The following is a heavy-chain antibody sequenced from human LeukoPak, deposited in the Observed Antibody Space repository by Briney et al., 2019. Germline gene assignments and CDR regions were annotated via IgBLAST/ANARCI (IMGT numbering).Heavy chain of an antibody. V-gene: IGHV4-38-2*02. J-gene: IGHJ6*03. CDR2: ICHSGST. CDR1: GYSISSGYY. Sequence: SETLSLTCTVSGYSISSGYYWGWIRQPPGKGLEWIGSICHSGSTYYNPSLKSRVTISVDTSKNQFSLKLSSVTAADTAVYYCARSSYYYYMDVWGKGTTVTVSS. CDR3: ARSSYYYYMDV.